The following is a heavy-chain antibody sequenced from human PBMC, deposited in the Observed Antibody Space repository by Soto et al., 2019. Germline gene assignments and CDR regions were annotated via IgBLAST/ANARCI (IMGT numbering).Heavy chain of an antibody. CDR2: ISGSGGST. V-gene: IGHV3-23*01. Sequence: GGSVRLSCAASGFTFSSYAMSWVRQAPGKGLEWVSAISGSGGSTYYADSVKGRFTISRDNSKNTLYLQMNSLRAEDTAVYYCARTKIAVAVPHWFDPWGQGTLVTVSS. J-gene: IGHJ5*02. CDR3: ARTKIAVAVPHWFDP. CDR1: GFTFSSYA. D-gene: IGHD6-19*01.